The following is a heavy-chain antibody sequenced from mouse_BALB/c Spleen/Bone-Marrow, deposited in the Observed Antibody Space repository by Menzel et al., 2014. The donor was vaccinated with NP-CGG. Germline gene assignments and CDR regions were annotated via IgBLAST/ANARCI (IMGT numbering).Heavy chain of an antibody. D-gene: IGHD6-2*01. CDR3: VRSPRSQMCHCSQGQVNF. J-gene: IGHJ3*01. V-gene: IGHV14-3*02. Sequence: EVQLQQSGAELVKPGASVKLSCTASGFNIKDAYMHWVRQRPEQGLEWIGRINPANGNTEYDPKFQGKATITAVTSSNTAYLQLSSLTSEDTAGYYCVRSPRSQMCHCSQGQVNFWGQGTLVTVSA. CDR2: INPANGNT. CDR1: GFNIKDAY.